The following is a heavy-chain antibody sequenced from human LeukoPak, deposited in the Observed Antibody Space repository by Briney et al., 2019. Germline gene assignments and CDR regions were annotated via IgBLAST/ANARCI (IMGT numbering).Heavy chain of an antibody. CDR3: ARDNYYDNAFDI. CDR1: GGSISSYY. V-gene: IGHV4-59*01. Sequence: PSETLSLTCTVSGGSISSYYWSWIRQPPGKGLEWIGYIYYSGSTNYNPSLKSRVTISVDTSKNQFSLKLSSVTAADTAVYYRARDNYYDNAFDIWGQGTMVTVSS. J-gene: IGHJ3*02. CDR2: IYYSGST. D-gene: IGHD3-22*01.